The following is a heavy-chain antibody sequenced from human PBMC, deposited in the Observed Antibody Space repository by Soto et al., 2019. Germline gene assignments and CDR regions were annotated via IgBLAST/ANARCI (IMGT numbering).Heavy chain of an antibody. J-gene: IGHJ5*02. CDR3: ARHVVVVVAATPTGYWFDP. D-gene: IGHD2-15*01. V-gene: IGHV4-39*01. CDR2: IYYSGST. Sequence: QLQLQESGPGLVKPSETLSLTCTVSGGSISSSSYYWGWIRQPPGKGLEWIGSIYYSGSTYYNPSLKSRVTISVDTSKNQFSLKLSSVTAADTAVYYCARHVVVVVAATPTGYWFDPWGQGTLVTVSS. CDR1: GGSISSSSYY.